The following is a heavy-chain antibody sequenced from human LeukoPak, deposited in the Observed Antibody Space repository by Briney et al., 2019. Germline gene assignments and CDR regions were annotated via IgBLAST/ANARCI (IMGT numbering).Heavy chain of an antibody. J-gene: IGHJ4*02. CDR3: ARDPYSPPMYDGLWVDY. D-gene: IGHD2-8*01. CDR1: GFTFSSYA. Sequence: GGSLRLSCAASGFTFSSYAMHWVRQAPGKGLEWVAVISYDGSNKYYADSVKGRFTISRDNSKNTLYLQMNSLRAEDTAVYYCARDPYSPPMYDGLWVDYWGQGTLVTVSS. CDR2: ISYDGSNK. V-gene: IGHV3-30-3*01.